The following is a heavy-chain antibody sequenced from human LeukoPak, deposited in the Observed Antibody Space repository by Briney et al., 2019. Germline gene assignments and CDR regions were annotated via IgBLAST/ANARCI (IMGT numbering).Heavy chain of an antibody. CDR2: IIPILGIA. D-gene: IGHD6-19*01. CDR1: GGTFSSYA. Sequence: SVKVSCKASGGTFSSYAISWVRQAPGQGLEWMGRIIPILGIANYAQKFQGRVTITADKSTSTAYMELSSLRSEDTAVYYCARVRQYSSGWYPTGSQDFQHWGQGTLVTVSS. V-gene: IGHV1-69*04. CDR3: ARVRQYSSGWYPTGSQDFQH. J-gene: IGHJ1*01.